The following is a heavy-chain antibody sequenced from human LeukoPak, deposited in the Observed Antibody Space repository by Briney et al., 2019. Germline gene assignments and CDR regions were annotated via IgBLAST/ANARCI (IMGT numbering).Heavy chain of an antibody. Sequence: GGSLMLSCSASGFTFHTYAMAWVRQTPGEGLEWVASIMGGGDGTYYAPSVKGRFTVSKDNANNTPSLQMNGRTAADTAFYYCAKVRGVGTHIWLLPWDLWGQGTLVSVSS. D-gene: IGHD2-21*02. CDR1: GFTFHTYA. CDR3: AKVRGVGTHIWLLPWDL. CDR2: IMGGGDGT. J-gene: IGHJ1*01. V-gene: IGHV3-23*01.